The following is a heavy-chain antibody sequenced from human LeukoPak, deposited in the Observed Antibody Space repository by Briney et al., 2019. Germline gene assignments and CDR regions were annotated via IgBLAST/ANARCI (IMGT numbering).Heavy chain of an antibody. CDR1: GGSFSGYY. V-gene: IGHV4-34*01. CDR2: INHSGST. Sequence: SETLSLTCAVYGGSFSGYYWSWIRRPPGKGLEWIGEINHSGSTNYNPSLKSRVTISVDTSKNQFSLKLSSVTAADTAVYYCARIGAAGTRYYFDYWSQGTLVTVSS. J-gene: IGHJ4*02. CDR3: ARIGAAGTRYYFDY. D-gene: IGHD6-13*01.